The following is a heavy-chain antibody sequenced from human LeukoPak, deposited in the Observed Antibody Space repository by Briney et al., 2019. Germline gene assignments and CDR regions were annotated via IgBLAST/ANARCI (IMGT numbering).Heavy chain of an antibody. CDR1: GGSISSYY. Sequence: TSETLSLTCTVSGGSISSYYWSWIRQPPGEGLGWIGYIYYSGSTNYNPSLKSRVTISVDTSKNQFSLKLSSVTAADTAVYYCARFHYMVRGVSHWFDPWGQGTLVTVSS. D-gene: IGHD3-10*01. J-gene: IGHJ5*02. CDR3: ARFHYMVRGVSHWFDP. CDR2: IYYSGST. V-gene: IGHV4-59*12.